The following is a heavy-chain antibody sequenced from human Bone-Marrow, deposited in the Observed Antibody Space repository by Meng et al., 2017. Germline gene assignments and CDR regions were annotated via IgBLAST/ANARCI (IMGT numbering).Heavy chain of an antibody. CDR2: IWYDGSNK. Sequence: SLKISCAASVFTFSSYCMHWVRHAPGKGLEWVAVIWYDGSNKYYADSVKGRFTISRDNSKNTLYRQMNSLRAEDTAVYYCARDRVERRSGSYQIFYSNYYYGMDVWGQGTTVTVSS. V-gene: IGHV3-33*01. D-gene: IGHD3-10*01. J-gene: IGHJ6*02. CDR1: VFTFSSYC. CDR3: ARDRVERRSGSYQIFYSNYYYGMDV.